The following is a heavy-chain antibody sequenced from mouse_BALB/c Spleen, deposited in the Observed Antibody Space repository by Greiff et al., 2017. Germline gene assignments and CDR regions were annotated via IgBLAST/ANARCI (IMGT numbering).Heavy chain of an antibody. Sequence: EVQLQQSGPGLVKPSQTVSLTCTVTGISITTGNYRWSWIRQFPGNKLEWIGYIYYSGTITYNPSLTSRTTITRDTSKNQFFLEMNSLTAEDTATYYCAREGGYDDAMDYWGQGTSVTVSS. J-gene: IGHJ4*01. V-gene: IGHV3-5*02. CDR3: AREGGYDDAMDY. CDR2: IYYSGTI. D-gene: IGHD2-2*01. CDR1: GISITTGNYR.